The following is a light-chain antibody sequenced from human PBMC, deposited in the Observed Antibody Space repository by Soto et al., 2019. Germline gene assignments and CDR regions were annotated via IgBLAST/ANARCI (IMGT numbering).Light chain of an antibody. V-gene: IGKV3-15*01. CDR3: QQYNTWPRT. Sequence: EIVMTQSPATLSVSPGERASLSCRASQTINNNLAWYQQRPGQAPRLLIYGASTRATGIPARFSGSGSGTEFTLTISSLQSEDFAVYYCQQYNTWPRTFGQGTKVEIK. J-gene: IGKJ1*01. CDR2: GAS. CDR1: QTINNN.